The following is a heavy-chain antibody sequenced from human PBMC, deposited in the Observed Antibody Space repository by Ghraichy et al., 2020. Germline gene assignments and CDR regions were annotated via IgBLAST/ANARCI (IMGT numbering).Heavy chain of an antibody. CDR1: GFTVSSNY. V-gene: IGHV3-53*01. J-gene: IGHJ4*02. D-gene: IGHD1-26*01. CDR3: ARLRWELNRGAYFDY. CDR2: IYSGGST. Sequence: GESLRLSCAASGFTVSSNYMSWVRQAPGKGLEWVSVIYSGGSTYYADSVKGRFTISRDNSKNTLYLQMNSLRAEDTAVYYCARLRWELNRGAYFDYWGQGTLVTVSS.